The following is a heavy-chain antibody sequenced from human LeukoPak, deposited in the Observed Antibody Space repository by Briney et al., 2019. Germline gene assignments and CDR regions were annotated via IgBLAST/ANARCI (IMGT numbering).Heavy chain of an antibody. V-gene: IGHV5-51*01. J-gene: IGHJ4*02. Sequence: GESLKISCKGSGYSFTSYWIGWVRQMPEKGLEWMGIIYPGDSDTRYSPSFQGQVTISADKSISTAYLQWSSLKASDTAMYYCARHGSRRNYYDSSGYYYYWGQGTLVTVSS. CDR1: GYSFTSYW. CDR3: ARHGSRRNYYDSSGYYYY. D-gene: IGHD3-22*01. CDR2: IYPGDSDT.